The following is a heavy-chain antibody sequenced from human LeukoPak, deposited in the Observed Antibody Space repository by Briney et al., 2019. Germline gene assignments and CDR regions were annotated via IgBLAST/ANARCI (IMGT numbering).Heavy chain of an antibody. V-gene: IGHV1-2*02. D-gene: IGHD3-10*01. CDR1: GYTFTGYY. CDR2: INPNSGGK. CDR3: ARAGTMVRGVIALFDY. J-gene: IGHJ4*02. Sequence: ASVKVSCKASGYTFTGYYMHWVRQAPGQGLEWMGWINPNSGGKNYAQKFQGRVTMTRDTSISTAYMELSRLRSDDTAVYYCARAGTMVRGVIALFDYGGQGTLVTVSS.